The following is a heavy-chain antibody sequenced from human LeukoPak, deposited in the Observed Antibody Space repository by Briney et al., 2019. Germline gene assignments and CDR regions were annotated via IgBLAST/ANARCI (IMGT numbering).Heavy chain of an antibody. D-gene: IGHD2-2*01. CDR3: ARQWPGCGSSTSCYAAFDI. V-gene: IGHV4-39*01. CDR1: GGSISISSYY. J-gene: IGHJ3*02. Sequence: SETLSLTCTVSGGSISISSYYWGWIRQPPGKGLEWIGSIYYSGSTNYNPSLKSRVTISVDTSKNQFSLKLSSVTAADTAVYYCARQWPGCGSSTSCYAAFDIWGQGTMVTVSS. CDR2: IYYSGST.